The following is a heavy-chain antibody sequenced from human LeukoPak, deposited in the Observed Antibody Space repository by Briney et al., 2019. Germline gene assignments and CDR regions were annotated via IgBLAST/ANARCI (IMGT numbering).Heavy chain of an antibody. D-gene: IGHD3-22*01. CDR1: GGSVSRGGYY. CDR2: ISYSGNT. CDR3: ARDYYDSSGYSRLQYFQH. Sequence: SETLSLTCTVSGGSVSRGGYYWNWIRQHPAKGLEWIGYISYSGNTHYNPSLKSRVTISKDTSKNQFSLKLSSVTAADTAVYYCARDYYDSSGYSRLQYFQHWGQGTLVTVSS. V-gene: IGHV4-31*03. J-gene: IGHJ1*01.